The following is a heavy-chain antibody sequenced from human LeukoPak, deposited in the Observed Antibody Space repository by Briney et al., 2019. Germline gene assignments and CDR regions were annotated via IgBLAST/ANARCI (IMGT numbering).Heavy chain of an antibody. CDR1: GFTFSSYG. J-gene: IGHJ4*02. D-gene: IGHD3-22*01. V-gene: IGHV3-30*03. CDR2: ISYDGSNK. Sequence: PGGSLRLSCAASGFTFSSYGMHWVRQAPGKGLEWVAVISYDGSNKYYADSVKGRFTISRDNSKNTLYLQVNSLRAEDTAVYYCAVAYSSNGYYPVDYWGQGTLVTVSS. CDR3: AVAYSSNGYYPVDY.